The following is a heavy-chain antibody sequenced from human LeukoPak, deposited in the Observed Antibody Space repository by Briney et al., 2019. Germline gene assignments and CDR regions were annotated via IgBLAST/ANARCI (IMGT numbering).Heavy chain of an antibody. D-gene: IGHD6-13*01. V-gene: IGHV3-48*01. CDR1: GLTISSNS. CDR2: ISSSGSTI. J-gene: IGHJ4*02. CDR3: AREGYSPY. Sequence: GGSLRFSCAASGLTISSNSMNWVRQAPGKGLQGVSYISSSGSTIYYADSVKGRVTISRDNAKNSLYLQMNSLRAEDTAVYYCAREGYSPYWGQGTLVTVSS.